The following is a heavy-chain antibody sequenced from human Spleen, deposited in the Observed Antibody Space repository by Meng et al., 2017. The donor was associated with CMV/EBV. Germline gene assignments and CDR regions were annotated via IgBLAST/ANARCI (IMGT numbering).Heavy chain of an antibody. CDR3: ARGRSYELLDY. V-gene: IGHV4-59*01. CDR2: IYYSGNA. Sequence: ESLKISCTVSGGSISGYYWSWIRQPPGKGLEWIGYIYYSGNANYNPSLKSRVIISVDTSKNQFSLKVRSVTAADTAVYYCARGRSYELLDYWGQGTLVTVSS. J-gene: IGHJ4*02. CDR1: GGSISGYY. D-gene: IGHD1-26*01.